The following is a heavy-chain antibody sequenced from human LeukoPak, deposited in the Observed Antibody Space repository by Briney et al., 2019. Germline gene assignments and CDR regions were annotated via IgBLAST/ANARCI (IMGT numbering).Heavy chain of an antibody. D-gene: IGHD2-2*01. CDR3: ARDPAASRNNWFDP. J-gene: IGHJ5*02. Sequence: ASVKVSCKASGYTFTGYYMHWVRQTPGQGLEWVGWINPNSGGTNYAQKFQGRVTMTRDTSISTAYMELSRLRSDDTAVYYCARDPAASRNNWFDPWGQGTLVTVSS. CDR1: GYTFTGYY. CDR2: INPNSGGT. V-gene: IGHV1-2*02.